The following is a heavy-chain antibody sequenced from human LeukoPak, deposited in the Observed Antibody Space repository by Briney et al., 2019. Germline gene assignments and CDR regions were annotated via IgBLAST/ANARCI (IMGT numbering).Heavy chain of an antibody. CDR2: IYHSGST. CDR3: ARERYGSGSD. V-gene: IGHV4-30-2*01. Sequence: SQTLSLTCTVSGGSISSGGYYWSWIRQPPGKGLEWIGYIYHSGSTYYNPSLKSRVTISVDRSKNQFSLKLSSVTAADTAVYYCARERYGSGSDWGQGTLVTVSS. D-gene: IGHD3-10*01. CDR1: GGSISSGGYY. J-gene: IGHJ4*02.